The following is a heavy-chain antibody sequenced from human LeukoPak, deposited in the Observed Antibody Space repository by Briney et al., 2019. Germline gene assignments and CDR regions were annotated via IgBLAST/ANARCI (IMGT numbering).Heavy chain of an antibody. Sequence: GGSLRLSCAASGLTFSSYWMHWVRQAPGKGLVRVSRIDSNGRTINYADSVKGRFTISRDNANSMLYLQMNSLRAEDSAVYYCAKDFVGPDDYWGQGTLVTVSS. CDR3: AKDFVGPDDY. CDR2: IDSNGRTI. CDR1: GLTFSSYW. J-gene: IGHJ4*02. V-gene: IGHV3-74*01. D-gene: IGHD1-26*01.